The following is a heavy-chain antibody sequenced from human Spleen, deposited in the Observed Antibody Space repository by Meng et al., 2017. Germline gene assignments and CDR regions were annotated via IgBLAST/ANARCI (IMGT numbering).Heavy chain of an antibody. CDR2: INTNTGNP. Sequence: GRLVKFGSELKKPGASVKCSCKASGYTFTRYAMNWVRQAPGQGLEWMGWINTNTGNPTYAQGFTGRFVFSLDTSVSTAYLQISSLKAEDTAFYYCARGSGYGDSWLALDPWGQGTLVTVSS. J-gene: IGHJ5*02. D-gene: IGHD4-17*01. CDR1: GYTFTRYA. V-gene: IGHV7-4-1*02. CDR3: ARGSGYGDSWLALDP.